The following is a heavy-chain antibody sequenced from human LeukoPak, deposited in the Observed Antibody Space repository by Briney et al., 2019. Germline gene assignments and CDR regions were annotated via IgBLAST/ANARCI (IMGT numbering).Heavy chain of an antibody. J-gene: IGHJ6*03. Sequence: GGSLRLSCAASGFTFSSYCMRWVRQAPGKGLHWVANIKQDGSEKYYLDSVKGRFTISRDNAKNSLYLQMNSLRAEDTDVYYCARDAPPKYCSSTSCYPYYYYMDVWGKGTTVTVSS. CDR2: IKQDGSEK. CDR1: GFTFSSYC. V-gene: IGHV3-7*01. CDR3: ARDAPPKYCSSTSCYPYYYYMDV. D-gene: IGHD2-2*01.